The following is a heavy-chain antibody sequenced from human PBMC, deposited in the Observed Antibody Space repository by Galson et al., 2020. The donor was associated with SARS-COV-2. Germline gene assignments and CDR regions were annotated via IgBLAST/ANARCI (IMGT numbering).Heavy chain of an antibody. CDR1: GFTFSSYS. V-gene: IGHV3-21*01. Sequence: TGGSLRLSCAASGFTFSSYSMNWVRQAPGKGLEWVSSISSSSSYIYYADSVKGRFTISRDNAKNSLYLQMNSLRAEDTAVYYCARDSITIFGVVITRSDYYGMDVWGQGTTVTVSS. J-gene: IGHJ6*02. D-gene: IGHD3-3*01. CDR2: ISSSSSYI. CDR3: ARDSITIFGVVITRSDYYGMDV.